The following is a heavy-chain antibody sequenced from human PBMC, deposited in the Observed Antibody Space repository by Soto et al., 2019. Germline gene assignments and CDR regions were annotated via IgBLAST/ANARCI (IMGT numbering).Heavy chain of an antibody. CDR2: IYWDDDK. CDR1: GFSLSTSGVG. D-gene: IGHD3-10*01. V-gene: IGHV2-5*02. Sequence: QITLKESGPTLVKPTQTLTLTCTFSGFSLSTSGVGVGWIRQPPGKALEWLALIYWDDDKRYSPSLKSRLTITTDXSXNQXVLTKTHMDPVDTATYYCAHSITMVRGVIIGWFDPWGQGTLVTVSS. J-gene: IGHJ5*02. CDR3: AHSITMVRGVIIGWFDP.